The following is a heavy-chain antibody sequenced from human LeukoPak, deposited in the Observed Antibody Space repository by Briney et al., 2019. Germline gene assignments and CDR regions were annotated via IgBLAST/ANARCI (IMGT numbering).Heavy chain of an antibody. D-gene: IGHD2-15*01. CDR3: ATDRGYCSGGSCYYYYGMDV. CDR1: GYTLTELS. J-gene: IGHJ6*02. CDR2: FDPEDGET. Sequence: ASVKVSCKVSGYTLTELSMHWVRQAPGKGLEWMGGFDPEDGETIYAQKFQGRVTMTEDTSTDTAYMELSSLRSEDTAVYYCATDRGYCSGGSCYYYYGMDVRGQGTTVTVSS. V-gene: IGHV1-24*01.